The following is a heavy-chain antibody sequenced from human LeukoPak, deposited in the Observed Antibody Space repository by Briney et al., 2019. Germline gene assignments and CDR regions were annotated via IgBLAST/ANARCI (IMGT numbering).Heavy chain of an antibody. CDR2: IHYSGST. J-gene: IGHJ6*03. CDR3: ARDIVVVVAAIRYYYYMDV. CDR1: GDSISSYY. V-gene: IGHV4-59*12. D-gene: IGHD2-15*01. Sequence: PSETLSLTCTVSGDSISSYYWSWIRQPPGKGLEWIGYIHYSGSTNYNPSLKSRVTISVDKSKNQFSLKLSSVTAADTAVYYCARDIVVVVAAIRYYYYMDVWGKGTTVTVSS.